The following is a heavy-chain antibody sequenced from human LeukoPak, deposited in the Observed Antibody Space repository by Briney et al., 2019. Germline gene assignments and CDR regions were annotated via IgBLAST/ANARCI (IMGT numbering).Heavy chain of an antibody. CDR3: ARDGRPLDY. CDR1: GITFSSYW. V-gene: IGHV3-7*03. Sequence: GGSLRLSCADSGITFSSYWMSWVRQAPGKGLEWVANIKQDGGEKYYVDSVKGRFTISRDNAKNSLYPQMNNLRVEDTAVYYCARDGRPLDYWGQGTLVTVSS. CDR2: IKQDGGEK. J-gene: IGHJ4*02.